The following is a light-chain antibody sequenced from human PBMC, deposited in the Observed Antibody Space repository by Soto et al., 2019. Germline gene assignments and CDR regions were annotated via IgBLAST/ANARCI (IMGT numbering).Light chain of an antibody. CDR1: QSISSW. V-gene: IGKV1-5*01. CDR3: QHFNTYWT. Sequence: DIQMTQSPSTLSASVGDRVTITCRASQSISSWLAWYQQKPGKAPKLLIYDVSTLESGVPSRFSGSISGTEFTLTISSLQPDDFATYYCQHFNTYWTFGQGTKVDI. J-gene: IGKJ1*01. CDR2: DVS.